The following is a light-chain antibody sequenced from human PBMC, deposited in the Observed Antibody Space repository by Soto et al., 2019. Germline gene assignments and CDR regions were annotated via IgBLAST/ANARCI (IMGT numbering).Light chain of an antibody. J-gene: IGKJ5*01. Sequence: EIVLTQSPATLSLSPGERATLSCRTSQTIRGLLNWYQQRPGQAPRLLIYDTSNMATDIPARFSGSGSGTDFILTISSLDPEDFGVYFCQQRHNWPITFGQGTRLYIK. V-gene: IGKV3-11*01. CDR1: QTIRGL. CDR2: DTS. CDR3: QQRHNWPIT.